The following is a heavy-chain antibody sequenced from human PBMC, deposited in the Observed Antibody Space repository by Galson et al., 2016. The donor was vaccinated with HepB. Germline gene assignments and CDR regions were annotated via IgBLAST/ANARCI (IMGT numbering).Heavy chain of an antibody. D-gene: IGHD2/OR15-2a*01. CDR2: SRDKAHSYTT. CDR3: ARDFYDGSCHYMDY. Sequence: SLRLSCAASGFTFSDHYIDWVRQAPGKGLEWVGRSRDKAHSYTTEYAASVKGRSAISRDESENSLYLQMNSLKTEDTAVYYCARDFYDGSCHYMDYWGQGILVTVSS. J-gene: IGHJ4*02. V-gene: IGHV3-72*01. CDR1: GFTFSDHY.